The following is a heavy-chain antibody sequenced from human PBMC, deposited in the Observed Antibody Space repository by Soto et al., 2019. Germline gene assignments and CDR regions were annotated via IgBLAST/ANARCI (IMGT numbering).Heavy chain of an antibody. Sequence: RGESLKISCKGSGYSFTSYWIGWVRQMPGKGLEWMGIIYPGDSDTRYSPSFQGQVTISADKSISTAYLQWSSLKASDTAMYYCARHQGQLLWFGELNPHYYGMDVWGQGTTVTVSS. CDR2: IYPGDSDT. V-gene: IGHV5-51*01. J-gene: IGHJ6*02. CDR3: ARHQGQLLWFGELNPHYYGMDV. CDR1: GYSFTSYW. D-gene: IGHD3-10*01.